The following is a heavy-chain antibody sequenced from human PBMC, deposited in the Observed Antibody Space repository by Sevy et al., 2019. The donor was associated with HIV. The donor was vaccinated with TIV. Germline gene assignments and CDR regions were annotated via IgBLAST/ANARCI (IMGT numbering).Heavy chain of an antibody. J-gene: IGHJ1*01. D-gene: IGHD3-22*01. V-gene: IGHV5-51*01. CDR3: ARNYYDSSGYYPEYFQH. CDR2: IYPGDSDT. Sequence: GESLKISCKGSGYSFTSYWIGWVRQMPGKGLEWMGIIYPGDSDTRYSPSFQGQVTISADKSISTAYLQWSSLKASDTAMYYCARNYYDSSGYYPEYFQHWVQGTLVTVSS. CDR1: GYSFTSYW.